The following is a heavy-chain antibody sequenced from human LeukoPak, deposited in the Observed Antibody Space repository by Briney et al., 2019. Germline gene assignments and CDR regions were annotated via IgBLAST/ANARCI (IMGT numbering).Heavy chain of an antibody. CDR1: GFTLSGFW. CDR2: INSDGSEG. Sequence: QAGGSLRLSCAISGFTLSGFWMSWSRQAPGKGLEWVASINSDGSEGYYADVVKGRFTISRDNAKNSLYPQINSLRAEDTAVYYCARSSYSSSSSVWGQGTMVTVSS. CDR3: ARSSYSSSSSV. V-gene: IGHV3-7*03. J-gene: IGHJ3*01. D-gene: IGHD6-6*01.